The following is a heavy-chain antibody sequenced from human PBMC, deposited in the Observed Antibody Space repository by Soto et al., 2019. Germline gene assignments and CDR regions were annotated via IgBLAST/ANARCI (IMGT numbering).Heavy chain of an antibody. V-gene: IGHV3-21*01. CDR2: ISSSSSYI. D-gene: IGHD4-17*01. J-gene: IGHJ2*01. Sequence: EVQLVESGGGLVKPGGSLRLSCAASGFTFSSYSMNWVRQAPGKGLEWVSSISSSSSYIYYADSVKGRFTISRDNAKNSLYLQMNSLRAEDTAVYYCARDPATVVTADCYFDLWGPGTLVTVSS. CDR1: GFTFSSYS. CDR3: ARDPATVVTADCYFDL.